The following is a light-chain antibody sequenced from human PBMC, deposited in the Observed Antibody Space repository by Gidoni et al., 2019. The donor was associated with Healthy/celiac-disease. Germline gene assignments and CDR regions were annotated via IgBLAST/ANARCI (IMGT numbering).Light chain of an antibody. V-gene: IGLV2-14*01. CDR2: DVS. CDR3: SSYTSSSTLEV. J-gene: IGLJ3*02. CDR1: SRDVGGYNY. Sequence: QSALTQPASVSGSPGLSITISCTGTSRDVGGYNYVSWYQQNPGKAPKRMIYDVSNRPSGVSNRFSGSKSGNTASLTISGLQAEDEADYYCSSYTSSSTLEVFGGGTKLTVL.